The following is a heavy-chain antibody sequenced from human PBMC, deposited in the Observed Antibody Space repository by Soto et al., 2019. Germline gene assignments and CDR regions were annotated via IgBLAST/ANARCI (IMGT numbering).Heavy chain of an antibody. CDR2: ISAYNGNT. J-gene: IGHJ6*02. V-gene: IGHV1-18*04. Sequence: ASVKVSCKASGYTFTSYCISWVLQAPGQGLEWMGWISAYNGNTNYAQKLQGRVTMTTDTSTSTAYMELRSLRSDDTAVYYCARAVVVVAAHYYYGMDVWGQGTTVTVSS. CDR3: ARAVVVVAAHYYYGMDV. CDR1: GYTFTSYC. D-gene: IGHD2-15*01.